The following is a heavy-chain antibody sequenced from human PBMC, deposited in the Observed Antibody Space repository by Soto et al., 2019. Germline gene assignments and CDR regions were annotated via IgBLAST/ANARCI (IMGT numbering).Heavy chain of an antibody. CDR3: ARHSRQYSSGWAYYLDY. CDR1: GGSISSSSYY. D-gene: IGHD6-19*01. CDR2: IYYSGST. J-gene: IGHJ4*02. Sequence: SETLSLTCTVSGGSISSSSYYWGGIRQPPGKGLEWIGSIYYSGSTYYNPSLKSRVTISVDTSKNQFSLKLSSVTAADTAVYSCARHSRQYSSGWAYYLDYWGQGTLVTVSS. V-gene: IGHV4-39*01.